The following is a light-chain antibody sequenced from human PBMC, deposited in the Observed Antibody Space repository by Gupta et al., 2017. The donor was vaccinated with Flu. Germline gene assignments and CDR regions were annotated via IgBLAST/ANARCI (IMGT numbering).Light chain of an antibody. J-gene: IGKJ5*01. CDR1: QSISSSD. CDR2: DAS. Sequence: EIVLTQSPGTLSLSPGERASLSCRASQSISSSDLAWYQQKPGQAPRLLIFDASSRATGIPDRISGSGSETDFTPTISRLEPEDFAVYYCQQYGRAPHSFGQGTRVDIE. V-gene: IGKV3-20*01. CDR3: QQYGRAPHS.